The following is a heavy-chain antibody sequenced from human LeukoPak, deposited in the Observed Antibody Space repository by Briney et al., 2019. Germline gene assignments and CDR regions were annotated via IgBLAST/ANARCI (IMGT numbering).Heavy chain of an antibody. CDR2: ISGSGGST. D-gene: IGHD3-9*01. V-gene: IGHV3-23*01. CDR1: GFTFSSYA. CDR3: AKATGYYSGLDY. J-gene: IGHJ4*02. Sequence: GGSLRLSCAASGFTFSSYAMSWVRQAPGKGLEWVSTISGSGGSTYYADSVKGRFTISRDNSKNTLYLQMNSLRAEDTALYYCAKATGYYSGLDYWGQGTLVTVSP.